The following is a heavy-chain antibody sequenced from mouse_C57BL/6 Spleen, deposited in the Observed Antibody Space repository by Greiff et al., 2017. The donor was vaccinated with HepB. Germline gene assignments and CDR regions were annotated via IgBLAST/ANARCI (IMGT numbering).Heavy chain of an antibody. J-gene: IGHJ3*01. Sequence: QVQLQQSGAELVRPGTSVKVSCKASGYAFTNYLIEWVKQRPGQGLEWIGVINPGSGGTNYNEKFKGKATLTADKSSSTAYMQLSSLTSEDSAVYFCARRDYDYDWFAYWGQGTLVTVSA. CDR1: GYAFTNYL. D-gene: IGHD2-4*01. CDR3: ARRDYDYDWFAY. V-gene: IGHV1-54*01. CDR2: INPGSGGT.